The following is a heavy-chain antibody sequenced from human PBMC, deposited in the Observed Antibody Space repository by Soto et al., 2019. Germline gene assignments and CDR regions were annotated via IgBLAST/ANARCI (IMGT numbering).Heavy chain of an antibody. V-gene: IGHV3-53*01. J-gene: IGHJ4*02. CDR3: ARNGWGMATVGM. CDR1: GFTVSNNY. CDR2: IYSGGTT. D-gene: IGHD4-4*01. Sequence: GGSLRLSCAASGFTVSNNYMIWFRLPPGKGLEWVSLIYSGGTTYYADSVKGRFTISRDNSKNTLYVQMNSLRVEDTAVYYCARNGWGMATVGMWGPGTLVTVSS.